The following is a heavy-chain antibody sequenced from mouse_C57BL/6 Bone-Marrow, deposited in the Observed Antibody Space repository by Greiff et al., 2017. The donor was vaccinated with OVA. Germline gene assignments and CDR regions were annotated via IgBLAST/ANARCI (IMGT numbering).Heavy chain of an antibody. J-gene: IGHJ3*01. CDR1: GYTFTGYW. CDR3: AREAQATFFAY. V-gene: IGHV1-9*01. Sequence: VQLQQSGAELLKPGASVKLSCKATGYTFTGYWIEWVKQRPGHGLEWIGEILPGIGSTNYNEKFKGKATFTADTSSNTAYMQLSSLTTEDSAIYYCAREAQATFFAYWGQGTLVTVSA. D-gene: IGHD3-2*02. CDR2: ILPGIGST.